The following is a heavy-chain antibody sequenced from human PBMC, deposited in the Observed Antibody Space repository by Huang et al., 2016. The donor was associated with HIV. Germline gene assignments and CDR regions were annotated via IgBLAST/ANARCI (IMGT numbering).Heavy chain of an antibody. CDR3: AKGGSTAAVLDF. CDR2: ISYDAKTK. V-gene: IGHV3-30*18. Sequence: QVQLVESGGGVVQPGRSLRIACAASGFTFSSYGIHWVRQAQGKGLEWVAVISYDAKTKYYADSVKGRFSISRDNSKTTVYLQLNSLRLEDTAVYYCAKGGSTAAVLDFWGQGTLVTVSS. D-gene: IGHD6-13*01. J-gene: IGHJ4*02. CDR1: GFTFSSYG.